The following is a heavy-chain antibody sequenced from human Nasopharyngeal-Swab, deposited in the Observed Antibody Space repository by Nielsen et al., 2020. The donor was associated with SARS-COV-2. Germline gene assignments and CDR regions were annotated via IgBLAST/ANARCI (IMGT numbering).Heavy chain of an antibody. CDR2: IKSKTDGGTT. CDR1: GFTFSNAW. D-gene: IGHD3-22*01. CDR3: TTGGVGYHDSSGYYFGY. Sequence: GESLKISCAASGFTFSNAWMSRVRQAPGKGLEWVGRIKSKTDGGTTDYAAPVKGRFTISRDDSKNTLYLQMNSLKTEDTAVYYCTTGGVGYHDSSGYYFGYWGQGTLVTVSS. V-gene: IGHV3-15*01. J-gene: IGHJ4*02.